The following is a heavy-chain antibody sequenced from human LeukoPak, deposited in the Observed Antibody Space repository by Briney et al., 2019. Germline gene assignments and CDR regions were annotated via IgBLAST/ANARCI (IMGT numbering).Heavy chain of an antibody. V-gene: IGHV3-30*02. J-gene: IGHJ4*02. CDR1: GFTFSSYG. CDR2: IRYDGSNK. Sequence: GGSLRLSCAASGFTFSSYGMHWVRQAPGKGLEWVAFIRYDGSNKYYADSVKGRFTISRDNSKNTLYLQMNSLRAEDTAVYYCAKVPYRGQPPPEDYWGQGTLVTVSS. D-gene: IGHD1-1*01. CDR3: AKVPYRGQPPPEDY.